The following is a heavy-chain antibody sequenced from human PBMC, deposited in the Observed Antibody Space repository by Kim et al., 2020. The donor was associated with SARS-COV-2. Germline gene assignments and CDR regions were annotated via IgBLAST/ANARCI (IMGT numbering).Heavy chain of an antibody. CDR1: GYTFTSYY. D-gene: IGHD1-7*01. CDR3: ARNSIEGWNYTPDAFDI. Sequence: ASVKVSCKASGYTFTSYYMHWVRQAPGQGLEWMGIINPSGGSTSYAQKFQGRVTMTRDTSTSTVYMELSSLRSEDTAVYYCARNSIEGWNYTPDAFDIWGQGTMVTVSS. CDR2: INPSGGST. J-gene: IGHJ3*02. V-gene: IGHV1-46*01.